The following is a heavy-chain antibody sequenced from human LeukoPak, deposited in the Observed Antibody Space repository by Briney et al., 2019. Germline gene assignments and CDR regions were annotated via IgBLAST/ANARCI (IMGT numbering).Heavy chain of an antibody. CDR1: DGSISSYY. CDR3: ARETRYSGSYVLDY. J-gene: IGHJ4*02. V-gene: IGHV4-59*01. Sequence: SSETLSLTCTVSDGSISSYYWSWIRQPPGKGLEWIGYIYYSGSTNYNPSLKSRVTISVDTSKNQFSLKLSSVTAADTAVYYCARETRYSGSYVLDYWGQGTLVTVSS. D-gene: IGHD1-26*01. CDR2: IYYSGST.